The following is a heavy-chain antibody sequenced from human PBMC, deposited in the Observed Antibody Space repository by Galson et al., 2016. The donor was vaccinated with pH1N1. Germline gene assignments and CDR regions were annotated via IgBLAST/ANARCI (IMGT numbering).Heavy chain of an antibody. CDR2: ISFDGRNK. J-gene: IGHJ4*02. CDR1: GFTFGSYA. CDR3: ARERDGQGFDT. V-gene: IGHV3-30*03. Sequence: SLRLSCAASGFTFGSYAMHWVRQAPGKGLEWVADISFDGRNKNYLDPVKGRFSISRDNSQNTLHLQVKGLRADDTAIYFCARERDGQGFDTWGQGTLVSVSS. D-gene: IGHD5-24*01.